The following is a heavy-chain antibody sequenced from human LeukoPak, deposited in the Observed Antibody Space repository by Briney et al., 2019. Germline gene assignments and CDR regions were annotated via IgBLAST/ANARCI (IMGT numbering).Heavy chain of an antibody. V-gene: IGHV3-23*01. D-gene: IGHD4-11*01. CDR2: ISGSGGST. Sequence: GGSLRLSCAASGFTFSSYAMNWVRQAPGKGLEWASVISGSGGSTYYADPVKGRFTISRDNSKNTVHLQMKSLRAEDTAVYYRAKDLYSNYVFYNYGMDVWGQGTTVTVSS. CDR1: GFTFSSYA. CDR3: AKDLYSNYVFYNYGMDV. J-gene: IGHJ6*02.